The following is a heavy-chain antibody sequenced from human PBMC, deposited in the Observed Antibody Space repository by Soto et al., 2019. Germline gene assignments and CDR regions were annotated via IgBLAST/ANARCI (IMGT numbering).Heavy chain of an antibody. D-gene: IGHD6-19*01. CDR2: ISWNSGSI. Sequence: ESGGGLVQPGRSLRLSCAASGFTFDDYAMHWVRQAPGKGLEWVSGISWNSGSIGYADSVKGRFTISRDNAKNSLYLQMNSLRAEDTALYYCAKDSASGGYYFDYWGQGTLVTVSS. V-gene: IGHV3-9*01. CDR1: GFTFDDYA. J-gene: IGHJ4*02. CDR3: AKDSASGGYYFDY.